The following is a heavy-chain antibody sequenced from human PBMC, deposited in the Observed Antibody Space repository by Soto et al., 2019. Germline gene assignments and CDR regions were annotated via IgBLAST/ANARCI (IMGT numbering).Heavy chain of an antibody. CDR2: IDTTGST. J-gene: IGHJ4*02. Sequence: PGGSLRLSCAACGFTLSDYYMSWVRQAPGKGLEWLSYIDTTGSTNYAESVRGRFTISRDNARTSLYLQMNSLRVDDTAFYYCARIAYSSTWYEVDYWGQGTLVTVSS. CDR1: GFTLSDYY. V-gene: IGHV3-11*03. CDR3: ARIAYSSTWYEVDY. D-gene: IGHD6-13*01.